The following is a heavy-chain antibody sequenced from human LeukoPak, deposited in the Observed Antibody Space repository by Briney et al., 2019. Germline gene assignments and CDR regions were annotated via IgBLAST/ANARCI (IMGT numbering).Heavy chain of an antibody. CDR1: GGSVSSSGYY. D-gene: IGHD3-16*01. Sequence: SETLSLTCTVSGGSVSSSGYYWSWIRQPPGKGLEWIGYIYYSGSTYYNPSLKSRVTISVDTSKNQFSLKLSSVTAADTAVYYCARLWGSFDYWGQGTLVTVSS. CDR2: IYYSGST. J-gene: IGHJ4*02. V-gene: IGHV4-61*08. CDR3: ARLWGSFDY.